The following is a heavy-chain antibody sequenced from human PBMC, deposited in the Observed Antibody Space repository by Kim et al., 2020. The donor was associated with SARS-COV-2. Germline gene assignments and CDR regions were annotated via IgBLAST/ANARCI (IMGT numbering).Heavy chain of an antibody. CDR1: GGSISSSSYY. Sequence: SETLSLTCTVSGGSISSSSYYWGWIRQPPGKGLEWIGSIYYSGSTYYNPSLKSRVTISVDTSKNQFSLKLSSVTAADTAVYYCARQGVGGKFWSGYYTGIDWFDPWGQGTLVTVSS. D-gene: IGHD3-3*01. J-gene: IGHJ5*02. CDR3: ARQGVGGKFWSGYYTGIDWFDP. V-gene: IGHV4-39*01. CDR2: IYYSGST.